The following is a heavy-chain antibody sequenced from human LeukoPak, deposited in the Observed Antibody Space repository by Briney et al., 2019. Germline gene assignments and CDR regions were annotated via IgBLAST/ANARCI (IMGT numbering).Heavy chain of an antibody. Sequence: PSETLSLTCTVSGGSISRGIYYWSGIRQHPGKGLEWIGYIHHSGSTYYNPSLKSRVIISVDTSKNQFSLKLNSVTAADTAVYYCASYGSGSYRFDPWGQGTLVTVSS. CDR2: IHHSGST. D-gene: IGHD3-10*01. J-gene: IGHJ5*02. CDR3: ASYGSGSYRFDP. V-gene: IGHV4-31*03. CDR1: GGSISRGIYY.